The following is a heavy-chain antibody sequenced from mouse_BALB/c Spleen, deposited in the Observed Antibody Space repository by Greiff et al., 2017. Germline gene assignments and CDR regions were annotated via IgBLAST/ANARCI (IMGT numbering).Heavy chain of an antibody. CDR3: ASPYYGSSSYWYFDV. J-gene: IGHJ1*01. D-gene: IGHD1-1*01. CDR2: ISTYYGDA. Sequence: VKLVESGAELVRPGVSVKISCKGSGYTFTDYAMHWVKQSHAKSLEWIGVISTYYGDASYNQKFKGKATMTVDKSSSTAYMELARLTSEDSAIYYCASPYYGSSSYWYFDVWGAGTTVTVSS. V-gene: IGHV1S137*01. CDR1: GYTFTDYA.